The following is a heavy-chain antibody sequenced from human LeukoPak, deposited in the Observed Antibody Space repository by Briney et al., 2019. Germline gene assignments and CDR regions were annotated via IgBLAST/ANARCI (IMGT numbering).Heavy chain of an antibody. CDR1: GYTFTGYY. Sequence: ASVKVSCKASGYTFTGYYMHWVRQAPGQGLEWMGWINPNSGGTNYAQKFQGRVTMTRDTSISTAYMELSRLRSDDTAVYYCARDQIITSYYYYYYMDVWGKGTTVTVSS. J-gene: IGHJ6*03. V-gene: IGHV1-2*02. CDR3: ARDQIITSYYYYYYMDV. D-gene: IGHD3-10*01. CDR2: INPNSGGT.